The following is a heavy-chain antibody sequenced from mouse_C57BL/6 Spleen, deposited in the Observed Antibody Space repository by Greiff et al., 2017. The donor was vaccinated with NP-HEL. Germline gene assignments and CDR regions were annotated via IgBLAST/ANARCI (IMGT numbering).Heavy chain of an antibody. Sequence: VQLQQPGAELVRPGSSVKLSCKASGYTFTSYWMHWVKQRPIQGLEWIGNIDPSDSETHYNQKFKDKATLTVDKSSSTAYMQLSSLTSEDSAVYYCARGHYSNYLDYWGQGTTLTVSS. D-gene: IGHD2-5*01. CDR2: IDPSDSET. J-gene: IGHJ2*01. CDR1: GYTFTSYW. V-gene: IGHV1-52*01. CDR3: ARGHYSNYLDY.